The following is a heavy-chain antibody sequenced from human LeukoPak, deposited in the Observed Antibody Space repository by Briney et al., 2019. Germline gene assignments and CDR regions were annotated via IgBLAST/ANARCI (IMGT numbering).Heavy chain of an antibody. Sequence: SETLSLTCTVSGGSISSYYWSWLRQPPGKGLEWIGYIYYSGSTNYNPSLKSRVTISVDTSKNQFSLKLSTVTAADTAVYYCARGSNSSGWYGEIYYYGMDVWGQGTTVTVSS. J-gene: IGHJ6*02. CDR2: IYYSGST. V-gene: IGHV4-59*01. D-gene: IGHD6-19*01. CDR3: ARGSNSSGWYGEIYYYGMDV. CDR1: GGSISSYY.